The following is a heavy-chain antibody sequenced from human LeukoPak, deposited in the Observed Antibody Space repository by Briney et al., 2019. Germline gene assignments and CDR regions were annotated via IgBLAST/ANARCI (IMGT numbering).Heavy chain of an antibody. D-gene: IGHD2-15*01. CDR1: GYTFIYYY. V-gene: IGHV1-2*02. CDR3: AREGYCSGGNCPVEH. Sequence: ASVKVSCKASGYTFIYYYIYWVRQAPGQGLEWMGWINPNSGGTNYAQKFQGRVTMTRDTSITTAYMELSRLRPDDTAVYYCAREGYCSGGNCPVEHWGQGTLVTVSS. CDR2: INPNSGGT. J-gene: IGHJ4*02.